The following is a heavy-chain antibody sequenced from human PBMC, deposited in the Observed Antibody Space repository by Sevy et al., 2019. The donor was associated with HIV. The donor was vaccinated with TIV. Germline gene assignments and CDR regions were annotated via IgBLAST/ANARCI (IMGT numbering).Heavy chain of an antibody. J-gene: IGHJ4*02. CDR2: IHSSGAT. CDR1: GLTVSDSY. CDR3: ARVFWDYRQRRGAYFDY. Sequence: GGSLRLSCAASGLTVSDSYMDWVRQSPGKGLEWVSLIHSSGATYYADSVKGRFTLSRDRSENTLYLQMNTLGAEDTALYYCARVFWDYRQRRGAYFDYWGQGTLVTVSS. D-gene: IGHD1-7*01. V-gene: IGHV3-53*01.